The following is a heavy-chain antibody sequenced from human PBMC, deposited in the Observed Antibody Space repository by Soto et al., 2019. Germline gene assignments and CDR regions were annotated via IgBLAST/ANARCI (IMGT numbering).Heavy chain of an antibody. D-gene: IGHD1-1*01. CDR1: GGSISSSSYY. J-gene: IGHJ3*02. CDR2: IYYSGST. CDR3: ARHNWNDDRHDAFDI. Sequence: QLQLQESGPGLVKPSETLSLTCTVSGGSISSSSYYWGWIRQPPGKGLEWIGSIYYSGSTYYNPSLEIRVTISVDTPKNQFSLKLSSVTAADTAVYYCARHNWNDDRHDAFDIWGQGTMVTVSS. V-gene: IGHV4-39*01.